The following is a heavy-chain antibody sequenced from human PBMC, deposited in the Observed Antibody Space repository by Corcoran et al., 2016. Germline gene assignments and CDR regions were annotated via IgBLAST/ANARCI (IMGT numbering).Heavy chain of an antibody. D-gene: IGHD3-3*01. CDR2: ISYDGSNK. V-gene: IGHV3-30*18. Sequence: QVQLVESGGGVVQPGRSLRLSCAASGFSFSSYGMHWVRQAPGKGLEWVAVISYDGSNKYYADSVKGRFTISRDNSKNTLSLQMGSLRAGETSVYYCAKAIAGVADYYDGMDVWGQGTTVTLSS. J-gene: IGHJ6*02. CDR1: GFSFSSYG. CDR3: AKAIAGVADYYDGMDV.